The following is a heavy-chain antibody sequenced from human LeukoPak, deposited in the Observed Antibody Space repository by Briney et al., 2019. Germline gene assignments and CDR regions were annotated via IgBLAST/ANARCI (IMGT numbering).Heavy chain of an antibody. J-gene: IGHJ4*02. CDR3: ATMPGDYFGSGSYPNPDY. V-gene: IGHV3-21*01. Sequence: GGSLRLSCAASGITFSSYSVNWIRQAPGKGLEWVSSISSRSSYMYYADSVKGRFTISRDNAKNSLYLQMNSLRAEDTAVYNCATMPGDYFGSGSYPNPDYWGQGTLVTVSS. D-gene: IGHD3-10*01. CDR1: GITFSSYS. CDR2: ISSRSSYM.